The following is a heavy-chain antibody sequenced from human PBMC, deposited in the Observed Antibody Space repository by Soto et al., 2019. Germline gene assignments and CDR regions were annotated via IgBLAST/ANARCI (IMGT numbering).Heavy chain of an antibody. Sequence: RASVKVSCKVSGYTLTELSMHWVRQAPGKGLEWMGGFDPEDGETIYAQKFQGRVTMTEDTSTDTAYMELSSLRSEDTAVYYCATYYYDSSGYLSPHYWGQGNLVTVSS. J-gene: IGHJ4*02. CDR2: FDPEDGET. CDR3: ATYYYDSSGYLSPHY. CDR1: GYTLTELS. D-gene: IGHD3-22*01. V-gene: IGHV1-24*01.